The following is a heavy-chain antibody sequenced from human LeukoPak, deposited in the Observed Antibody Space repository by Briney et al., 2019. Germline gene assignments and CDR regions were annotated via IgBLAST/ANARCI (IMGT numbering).Heavy chain of an antibody. V-gene: IGHV1-18*01. Sequence: ASVKVSCKASGYTFTSYGISWVRQAPGQGLEWMGWISAYNGNTNYAQKLQGRVTMTTDTSTSTAYMELRSLRSDDTAVYYCARDGDLEWLSTNWFDPRGQGTLVTVSS. CDR1: GYTFTSYG. D-gene: IGHD3-3*01. CDR2: ISAYNGNT. J-gene: IGHJ5*02. CDR3: ARDGDLEWLSTNWFDP.